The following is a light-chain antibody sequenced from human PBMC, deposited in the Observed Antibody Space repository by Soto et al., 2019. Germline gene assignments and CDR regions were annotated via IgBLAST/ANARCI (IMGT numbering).Light chain of an antibody. J-gene: IGKJ1*01. CDR3: QQYNNWPSWT. Sequence: EVVLAQSPATLSLSPGEGVTRCCGASQGIGDTLAWYQHKPGQTPRLLIYDTSARATGVPDRFSGSGSGTEFTLTISSLQSEDFAVYYCQQYNNWPSWTFGQGTKVDIK. V-gene: IGKV3D-15*01. CDR1: QGIGDT. CDR2: DTS.